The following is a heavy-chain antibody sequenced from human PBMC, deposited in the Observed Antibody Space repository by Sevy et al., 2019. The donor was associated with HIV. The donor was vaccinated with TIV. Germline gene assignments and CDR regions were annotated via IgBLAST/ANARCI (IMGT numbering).Heavy chain of an antibody. V-gene: IGHV4-31*03. CDR2: IYYSGST. CDR3: ARAPLDYGSGSGDWFDP. J-gene: IGHJ5*02. Sequence: SETMSLTCTVSGGSISSGGYYWSWIRQHPGKGLEWIGYIYYSGSTYYNPSLKSRVTISVETSKNQFSLKLSSVTAADTAVYYCARAPLDYGSGSGDWFDPWGQGTLVTVSS. D-gene: IGHD3-10*01. CDR1: GGSISSGGYY.